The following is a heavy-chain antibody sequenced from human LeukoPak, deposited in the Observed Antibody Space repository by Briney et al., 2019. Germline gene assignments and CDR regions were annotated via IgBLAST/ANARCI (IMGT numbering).Heavy chain of an antibody. Sequence: SETLSLTCAVYGGSFSGYYWSWIRQPPGKRLEWIGEINHSGSTNYNPSLKSRVTISVDTSKNQFSLKLSSVTAADTAVYYCARGWRIQLWLAYWGQGTLVTVSS. J-gene: IGHJ4*02. CDR3: ARGWRIQLWLAY. V-gene: IGHV4-34*01. CDR1: GGSFSGYY. CDR2: INHSGST. D-gene: IGHD5-18*01.